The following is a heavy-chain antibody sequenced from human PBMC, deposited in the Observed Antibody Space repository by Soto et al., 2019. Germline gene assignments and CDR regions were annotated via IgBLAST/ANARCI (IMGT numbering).Heavy chain of an antibody. CDR1: GGSFSGYY. CDR2: IDHSGST. D-gene: IGHD2-2*01. J-gene: IGHJ6*02. Sequence: SETLSLTCAVYGGSFSGYYWSWIRQPPGKGLEWIGEIDHSGSTNYNPSLKSRVTISVDTSKNQFSLKLSSVTAADTAVYYCASAPSSYYYYYGMDVWGQGTTVTVSS. CDR3: ASAPSSYYYYYGMDV. V-gene: IGHV4-34*01.